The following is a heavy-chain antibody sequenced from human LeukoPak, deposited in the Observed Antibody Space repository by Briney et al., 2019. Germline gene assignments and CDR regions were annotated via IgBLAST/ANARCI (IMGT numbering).Heavy chain of an antibody. CDR3: AKISPGGASFDW. Sequence: SSETLSLTSTVSVGSISSFYWSWIGQRPGKGLGWRGDMFYSGSPNYNPALRGGATISIDTPKNQFSLKLSSVTVADTAVYYCAKISPGGASFDWWGQGTLVTVSS. D-gene: IGHD2/OR15-2a*01. CDR2: MFYSGSP. V-gene: IGHV4-59*01. CDR1: VGSISSFY. J-gene: IGHJ4*02.